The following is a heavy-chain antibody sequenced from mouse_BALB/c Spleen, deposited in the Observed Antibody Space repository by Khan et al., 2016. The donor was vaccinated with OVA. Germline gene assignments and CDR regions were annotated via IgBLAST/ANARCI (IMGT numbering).Heavy chain of an antibody. CDR1: GFSLTSYG. CDR2: IRSGGST. D-gene: IGHD1-1*01. V-gene: IGHV2-2*03. CDR3: ARNFYYYGSRNAMDY. Sequence: VQLQESGPGLVQPSQSLSITCTVSGFSLTSYGVHWVRQSPGKGLEWLGVIRSGGSTDYNAAFISRLSISKDNSKSQVFFKMNSLQSNYTAIYYCARNFYYYGSRNAMDYWGQGTSVTVSS. J-gene: IGHJ4*01.